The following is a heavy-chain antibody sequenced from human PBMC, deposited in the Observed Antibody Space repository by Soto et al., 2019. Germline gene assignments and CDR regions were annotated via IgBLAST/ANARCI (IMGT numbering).Heavy chain of an antibody. CDR1: GFTFSSYA. J-gene: IGHJ4*02. D-gene: IGHD5-12*01. V-gene: IGHV3-23*01. CDR2: ISGSGGST. CDR3: AKLKAIVATRPIDY. Sequence: EVQLLESEGGLVPPGGSLRLSCAASGFTFSSYAMSWVRQAPGKGLEWVSGISGSGGSTYYADSVKGRFTISRDTSKNTLYLQMHTLGAEDTAVYYCAKLKAIVATRPIDYWGQGTLVTVSS.